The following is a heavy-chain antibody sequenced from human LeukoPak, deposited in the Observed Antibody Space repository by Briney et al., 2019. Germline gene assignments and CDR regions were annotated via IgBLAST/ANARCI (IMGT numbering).Heavy chain of an antibody. CDR1: TDSITGNR. V-gene: IGHV4-4*02. Sequence: PSETLSLTSVVPTDSITGNRWSWVRQPPGKGLEWIGEVHKSGSTNYYPSLQSRVTIATDKSKNQIALEPTSVTAADTAVYYCAKEIVGAPTPGAYWGQGILVTVSS. CDR3: AKEIVGAPTPGAY. J-gene: IGHJ4*02. CDR2: VHKSGST. D-gene: IGHD1-26*01.